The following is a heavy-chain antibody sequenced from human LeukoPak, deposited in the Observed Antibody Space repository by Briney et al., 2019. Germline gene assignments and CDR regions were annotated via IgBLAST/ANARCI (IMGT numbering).Heavy chain of an antibody. CDR2: IKQDGSEK. D-gene: IGHD5-12*01. CDR1: GFSFSTYW. Sequence: GGSLRLSCAASGFSFSTYWMSWVRQAPGKGLEWVANIKQDGSEKYYVNSVKGRFAISRDNAKNSLYLQMDSLRAEDTAVYYCASLSSIVATFWGQEPWSPSPQ. J-gene: IGHJ4*01. CDR3: ASLSSIVATF. V-gene: IGHV3-7*01.